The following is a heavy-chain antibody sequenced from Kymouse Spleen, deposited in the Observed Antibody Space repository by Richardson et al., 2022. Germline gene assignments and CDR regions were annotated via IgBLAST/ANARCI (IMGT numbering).Heavy chain of an antibody. CDR3: ARGPGYSSGWYFDY. J-gene: IGHJ4*02. CDR1: GGSISSYY. V-gene: IGHV4-59*01. D-gene: IGHD6-19*01. CDR2: IYYSGST. Sequence: QVQLQESGPGLVKPSETLSLTCTVSGGSISSYYWSWIRQPPGKGLEWIGYIYYSGSTNYNPSLKSRVTISVDTSKNQFSLKLSSVTAADTAVYYCARGPGYSSGWYFDYWGQGTLVTVSS.